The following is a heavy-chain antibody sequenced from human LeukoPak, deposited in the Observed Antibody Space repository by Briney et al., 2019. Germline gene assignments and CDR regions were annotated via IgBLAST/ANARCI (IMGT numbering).Heavy chain of an antibody. V-gene: IGHV3-7*01. CDR2: IKKDGSEK. CDR3: AELGITMIGGV. CDR1: GFTFSSYW. J-gene: IGHJ6*04. D-gene: IGHD3-10*02. Sequence: PGGSLRLSCAAAGFTFSSYWMSWVRQAPGKGLEWVANIKKDGSEKYYVDSVNGRFTISRDTAKTSLYLQMNSLRAEDTAVYYYAELGITMIGGVWGKGTTVTISS.